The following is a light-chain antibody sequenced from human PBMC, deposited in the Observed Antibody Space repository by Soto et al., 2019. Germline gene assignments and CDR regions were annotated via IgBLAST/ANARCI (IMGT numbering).Light chain of an antibody. CDR3: QQSYSTLPYT. V-gene: IGKV1-39*01. J-gene: IGKJ2*01. CDR2: AAS. Sequence: DIQMTQSPSCLSASVGDRVTITCRASQSISSYLNWYQQKPGKAPKLLIYAASSLQSGVPSRFSGSGSGTDFTLTISSLQPEDFATYYCQQSYSTLPYTFGQGTKLEIK. CDR1: QSISSY.